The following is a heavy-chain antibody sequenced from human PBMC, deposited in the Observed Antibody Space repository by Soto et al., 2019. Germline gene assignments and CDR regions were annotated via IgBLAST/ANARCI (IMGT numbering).Heavy chain of an antibody. J-gene: IGHJ6*02. CDR1: GDSVSSNSAA. CDR3: ARLNSPYEYYYYGMDV. Sequence: SQTLSLTCAISGDSVSSNSAAWNWIRQSPSRGLEWLGRTYYRSKWYYGYAVSVKSRITIKPDTSKNQFSLQLNSVTAADTAVYYCARLNSPYEYYYYGMDVWGQGTTVTVSS. D-gene: IGHD3-22*01. CDR2: TYYRSKWYY. V-gene: IGHV6-1*01.